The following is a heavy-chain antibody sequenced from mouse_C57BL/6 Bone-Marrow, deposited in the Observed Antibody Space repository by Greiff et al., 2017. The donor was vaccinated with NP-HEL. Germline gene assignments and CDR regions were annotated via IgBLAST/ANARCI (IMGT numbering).Heavy chain of an antibody. J-gene: IGHJ2*01. V-gene: IGHV1-81*01. CDR1: GYTFTSYG. D-gene: IGHD2-5*01. CDR3: ARCLESNGFDY. CDR2: IYPRSGNT. Sequence: QVQLQQSGAELARPGASVKLSCKASGYTFTSYGISWVKQRPGQGLEWIGEIYPRSGNTYYNEKFKGKATLTADKSSSTAYMELRSLTSEDSAVYFCARCLESNGFDYWGQGTTLTVSS.